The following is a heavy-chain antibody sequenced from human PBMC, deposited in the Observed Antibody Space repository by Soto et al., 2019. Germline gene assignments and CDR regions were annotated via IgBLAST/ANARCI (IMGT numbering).Heavy chain of an antibody. CDR2: IGTLSDT. CDR1: GFTFSTFD. Sequence: GGSLRLSCAGSGFTFSTFDIHWVRQAPGKGLEWVSGIGTLSDTFYAASVQGRFTISRQNAKNSVYLQMNSLRAGDTAFYYCARGRSFSYDSTPPPMFDPWGQGTLVTV. V-gene: IGHV3-13*01. D-gene: IGHD3-10*01. J-gene: IGHJ5*02. CDR3: ARGRSFSYDSTPPPMFDP.